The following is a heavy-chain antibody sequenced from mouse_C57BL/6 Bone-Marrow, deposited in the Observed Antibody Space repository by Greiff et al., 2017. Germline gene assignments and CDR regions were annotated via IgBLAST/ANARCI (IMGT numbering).Heavy chain of an antibody. CDR2: IYPGDGDT. Sequence: QVQLQQSGPELVKPGASVKISCKASGYAFSSSWMNWVKQRPGKGLEWIGRIYPGDGDTNYNGKFKGKATLTADKSSSTAYMQLSSLTSEDSAVYFCSGGYYGSSYDYWGQDTTLTVSS. D-gene: IGHD1-1*01. CDR3: SGGYYGSSYDY. V-gene: IGHV1-82*01. J-gene: IGHJ2*01. CDR1: GYAFSSSW.